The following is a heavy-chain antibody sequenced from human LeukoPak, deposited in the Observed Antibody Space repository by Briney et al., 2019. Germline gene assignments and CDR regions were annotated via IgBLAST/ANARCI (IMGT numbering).Heavy chain of an antibody. J-gene: IGHJ6*02. Sequence: GGSLRLSCAASGFTFSSYWMSWVRQAPGKGLEWVANIKQDGSEKCYVDSLKGRFTISRDNAKNSLYLQMDSLRAEDTAVYYCARDRDSSSWYWTSYYYYGMDVWGQGTTVTVSS. CDR2: IKQDGSEK. V-gene: IGHV3-7*01. CDR1: GFTFSSYW. D-gene: IGHD6-13*01. CDR3: ARDRDSSSWYWTSYYYYGMDV.